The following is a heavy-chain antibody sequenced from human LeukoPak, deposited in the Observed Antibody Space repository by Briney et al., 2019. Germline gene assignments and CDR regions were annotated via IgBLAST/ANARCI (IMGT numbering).Heavy chain of an antibody. Sequence: ASVKVSCKATGYTFTTYDLNWVRQATGQGLEWMGWMNPNSGNTGYAQKFQGRVTMTRNISITTAYMELSNLTSEDTAVYYCARRIRGAPTDYWGQGTLVTVSS. CDR2: MNPNSGNT. J-gene: IGHJ4*02. D-gene: IGHD3-10*01. V-gene: IGHV1-8*01. CDR1: GYTFTTYD. CDR3: ARRIRGAPTDY.